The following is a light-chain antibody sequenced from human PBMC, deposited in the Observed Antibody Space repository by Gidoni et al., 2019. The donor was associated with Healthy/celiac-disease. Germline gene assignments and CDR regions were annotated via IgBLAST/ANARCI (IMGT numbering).Light chain of an antibody. CDR2: WAA. Sequence: DIVMTQYPDSLAVSLGERATINCKSSQSVLYSSNNKNYLAWYQQKPGQPPKLLIYWAATRASGVPDRFSGSGSGTVFTLTISSLQAEDVAVYYCQQYYSTPLVTFGQGTKLEIK. J-gene: IGKJ2*01. CDR1: QSVLYSSNNKNY. CDR3: QQYYSTPLVT. V-gene: IGKV4-1*01.